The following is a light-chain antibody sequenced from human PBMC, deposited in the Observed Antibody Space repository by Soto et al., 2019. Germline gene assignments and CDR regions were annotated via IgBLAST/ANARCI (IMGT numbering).Light chain of an antibody. V-gene: IGKV1-13*02. Sequence: AIQLTQSPSSLSASVGDRVTITWRASQGIASALAWYQPTLGKAPKPXIYDASRLASGVPSRFSGSGAGTDCTRTISSLQPEDVGTYSCQQANSFTLTFGPGTKVDIK. J-gene: IGKJ3*01. CDR1: QGIASA. CDR3: QQANSFTLT. CDR2: DAS.